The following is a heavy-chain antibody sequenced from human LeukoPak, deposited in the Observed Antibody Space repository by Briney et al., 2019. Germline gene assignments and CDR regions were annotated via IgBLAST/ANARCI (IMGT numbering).Heavy chain of an antibody. CDR1: GYSISRSNW. J-gene: IGHJ2*01. CDR3: ARTLGHYDSSGYLDWYFDL. CDR2: IYYRVSI. D-gene: IGHD3-22*01. Sequence: SETLSLTCAVSGYSISRSNWWGWIRQPPGKGLEWIGYIYYRVSIYYNPSLKRRVPMSVDTSKNQFSLKLSSVAAVDTAVYYCARTLGHYDSSGYLDWYFDLWGRGTLVTVSS. V-gene: IGHV4-28*05.